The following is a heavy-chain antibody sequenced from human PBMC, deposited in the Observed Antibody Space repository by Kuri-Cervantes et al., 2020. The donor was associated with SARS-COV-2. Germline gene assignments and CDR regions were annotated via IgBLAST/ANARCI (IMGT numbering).Heavy chain of an antibody. V-gene: IGHV4-34*01. CDR3: AIINWNRFDY. D-gene: IGHD1-1*01. J-gene: IGHJ4*02. CDR2: INHSGST. Sequence: GSLRLSCEVYGGSLSYYYWSWVRQPPGKGLEWIGEINHSGSTNYNPSLKSRVTISGDTSKNQFSLKLSSVTAADTAVYYCAIINWNRFDYWGQETLVTVSS. CDR1: GGSLSYYY.